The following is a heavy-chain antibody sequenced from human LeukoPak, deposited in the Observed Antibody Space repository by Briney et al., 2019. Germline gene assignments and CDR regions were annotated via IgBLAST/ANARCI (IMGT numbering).Heavy chain of an antibody. D-gene: IGHD3-22*01. V-gene: IGHV3-48*04. CDR1: GFTFSSYS. Sequence: GGSLRLSCAASGFTFSSYSMNWVRQAPGKGLEWVSYISSSSSTIYYADSVKGRFTISRDNAKNSLYLQMNSLRAEDTAVYYCARVNYYDSSDQSRFPDYWGQGTLVTVSS. CDR2: ISSSSSTI. CDR3: ARVNYYDSSDQSRFPDY. J-gene: IGHJ4*02.